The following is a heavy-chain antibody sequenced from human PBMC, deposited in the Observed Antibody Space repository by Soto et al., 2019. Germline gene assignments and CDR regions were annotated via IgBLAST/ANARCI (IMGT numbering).Heavy chain of an antibody. CDR1: GGTFSSYA. V-gene: IGHV1-69*12. CDR2: VIPIFGTA. CDR3: ARVGRAAGTHFPGMDV. Sequence: QVQLVQSGAEVKKPGSSVKVSCKASGGTFSSYAISWVRQAPGQGLEWMGGVIPIFGTANYAQKFQGRVTITADESTSTAYMELSSLRSEDTAVYYCARVGRAAGTHFPGMDVWGQETTVTVSS. J-gene: IGHJ6*02. D-gene: IGHD6-13*01.